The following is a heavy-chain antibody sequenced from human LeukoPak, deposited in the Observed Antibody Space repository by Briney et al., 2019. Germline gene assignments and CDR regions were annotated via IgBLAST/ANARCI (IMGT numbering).Heavy chain of an antibody. CDR3: ARDPGYYGSGTRGAFDY. J-gene: IGHJ4*02. Sequence: PSETLSLTCTVSGASISSYYWSWIRQPAGKGLEWIGRIYTSGSTNYNPSLKSRVTMSVDTSKNLFSLKLSSVTAADTAVYYCARDPGYYGSGTRGAFDYWGQGTLVTVSS. V-gene: IGHV4-4*07. D-gene: IGHD3-10*01. CDR1: GASISSYY. CDR2: IYTSGST.